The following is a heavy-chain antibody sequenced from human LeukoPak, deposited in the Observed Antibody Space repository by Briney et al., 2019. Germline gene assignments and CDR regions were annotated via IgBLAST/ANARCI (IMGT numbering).Heavy chain of an antibody. D-gene: IGHD2-2*01. CDR3: ARVGGVPAATFDY. V-gene: IGHV4-30-2*01. CDR2: IYHSGST. Sequence: PSETLSLTCAVSGGSISSGGYSWSWIRQPPGKGLEWIGYIYHSGSTYYNPSLKGRVTISVDRSKNQFSLKLSSVTAADTAVYYCARVGGVPAATFDYWGQGTLVTVSS. CDR1: GGSISSGGYS. J-gene: IGHJ4*02.